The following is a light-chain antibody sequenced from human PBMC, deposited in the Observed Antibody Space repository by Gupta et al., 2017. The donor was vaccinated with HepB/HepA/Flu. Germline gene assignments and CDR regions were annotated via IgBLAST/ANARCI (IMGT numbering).Light chain of an antibody. CDR3: QEHSCRPSCT. Sequence: TVMSNSPDSLAVPLGDRATINCKSSQSGLYSANNKNYLDWYQQKPGQPPKLLIHWASTREAGVPDRFSGSGSGKDLTLTISSRLAEDVAVYYCQEHSCRPSCTFGQGTXLEIK. V-gene: IGKV4-1*01. J-gene: IGKJ2*02. CDR1: QSGLYSANNKNY. CDR2: WAS.